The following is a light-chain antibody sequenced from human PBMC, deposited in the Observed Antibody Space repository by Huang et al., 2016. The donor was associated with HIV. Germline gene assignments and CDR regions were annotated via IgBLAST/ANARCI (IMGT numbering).Light chain of an antibody. CDR3: QQYYSSPQT. CDR2: WAS. J-gene: IGKJ1*01. CDR1: QSVYASSTSKDY. Sequence: DIIMSQSPESLTVSLGERATLNCRSSQSVYASSTSKDYMAWCQQKPGQPPRLLLFWASSREVGVPDRFSGSGSGTHFTLTIANLQPEDAAIYYCQQYYSSPQTFGQGTRV. V-gene: IGKV4-1*01.